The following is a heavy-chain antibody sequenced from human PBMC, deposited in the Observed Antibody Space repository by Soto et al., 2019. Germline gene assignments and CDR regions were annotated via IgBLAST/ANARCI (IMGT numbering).Heavy chain of an antibody. V-gene: IGHV1-69*02. CDR2: IIPILGIA. CDR1: GGTFSSYT. D-gene: IGHD5-18*01. J-gene: IGHJ6*02. CDR3: ARVDTAMASYYYYGMDV. Sequence: QVQLVQSGAEVKKPGSSVKVSCKASGGTFSSYTISWVRQAPGQGLEWMGRIIPILGIANYAQKFQGRVTITADKSTSTAYMERSSLRSEDTAVYYCARVDTAMASYYYYGMDVGGQGTTVTVSS.